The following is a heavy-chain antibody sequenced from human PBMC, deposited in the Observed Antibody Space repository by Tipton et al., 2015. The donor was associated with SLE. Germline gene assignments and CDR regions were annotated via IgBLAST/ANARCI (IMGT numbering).Heavy chain of an antibody. V-gene: IGHV4-39*07. CDR2: IYYSGST. Sequence: TLSLTCTVSGGSISSSSYYWGWIRQPPGKGLEWIGSIYYSGSTYYNPSLKSRVTISVDTSKNQFSLRLSSVTAADTAMYYCARRAGGYQYYYGMDVWGQGTPITVSS. CDR3: ARRAGGYQYYYGMDV. CDR1: GGSISSSSYY. D-gene: IGHD5-12*01. J-gene: IGHJ6*02.